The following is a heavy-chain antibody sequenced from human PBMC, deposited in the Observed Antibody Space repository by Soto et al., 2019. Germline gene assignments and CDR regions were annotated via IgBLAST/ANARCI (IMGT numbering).Heavy chain of an antibody. Sequence: ASVKVSCKASGYTFTSYAMHWVRQAPGQRLEWMGGFDPEDGETIYAQKFQGRVTMTEDTSTDTAYMELSSLRSEDTAVYYCATGPDGAFDIWGQGTMVTVSS. CDR1: GYTFTSYA. CDR3: ATGPDGAFDI. V-gene: IGHV1-24*01. CDR2: FDPEDGET. J-gene: IGHJ3*02.